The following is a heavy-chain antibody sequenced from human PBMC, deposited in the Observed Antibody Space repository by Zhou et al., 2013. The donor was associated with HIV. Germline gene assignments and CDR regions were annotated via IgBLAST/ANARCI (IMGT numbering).Heavy chain of an antibody. CDR1: DDTLDTNG. D-gene: IGHD2-2*01. CDR2: ISGSGIHA. V-gene: IGHV1-18*04. Sequence: QLVQSGDEVKRPGASVKVSCKASDDTLDTNGISWVRQAPGQGLEWMGWISGSGIHANYAQNFQARVTMTTDTSTTTAYMELRSLTPDDTAVYYCARGGNIRYARMDVWGQGITVTVSS. CDR3: ARGGNIRYARMDV. J-gene: IGHJ6*02.